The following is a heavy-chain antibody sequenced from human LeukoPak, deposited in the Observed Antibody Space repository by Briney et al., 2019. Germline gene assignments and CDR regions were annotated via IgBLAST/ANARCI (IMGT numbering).Heavy chain of an antibody. V-gene: IGHV1-69*13. CDR2: IIPMFGAA. CDR3: ASDSTSADHDY. CDR1: GCAFNSSL. Sequence: SVKVSCKASGCAFNSSLINWVRQAPGQGLEWMGGIIPMFGAANYGQKFQGRVTITADASTTTAYMAVSSLRYDDTAIYYCASDSTSADHDYWGQGTLVTVSS. J-gene: IGHJ4*02.